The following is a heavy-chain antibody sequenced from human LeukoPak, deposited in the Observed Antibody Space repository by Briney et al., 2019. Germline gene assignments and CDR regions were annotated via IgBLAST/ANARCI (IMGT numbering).Heavy chain of an antibody. CDR2: ISWDGGST. CDR1: GFTFDDYA. J-gene: IGHJ6*03. Sequence: GGSLRLSCAASGFTFDDYAMHWVRQVPGKGLEWVSLISWDGGSTYYADSVKGRFTISRDNSKNSLYLQMNSLRAEDTALYYCAKTRLPPKLVGTTDYYYYMDVWGKGTTVTVSS. D-gene: IGHD1-7*01. CDR3: AKTRLPPKLVGTTDYYYYMDV. V-gene: IGHV3-43D*03.